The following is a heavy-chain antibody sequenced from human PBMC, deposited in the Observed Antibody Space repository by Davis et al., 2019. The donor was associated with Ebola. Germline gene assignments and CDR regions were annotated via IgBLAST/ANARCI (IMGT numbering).Heavy chain of an antibody. CDR3: ARGADTAMVSMDV. J-gene: IGHJ6*02. CDR1: GGSVSSGGYY. CDR2: IYYSGNA. D-gene: IGHD5-18*01. V-gene: IGHV4-61*08. Sequence: SETLSLTCTVSGGSVSSGGYYWNWIRQPPGKGLEWIGYIYYSGNAYYNPSLESRVTISLDMSKNQFSLNLSSLTAADTAVYYCARGADTAMVSMDVWGQGTTVTVSS.